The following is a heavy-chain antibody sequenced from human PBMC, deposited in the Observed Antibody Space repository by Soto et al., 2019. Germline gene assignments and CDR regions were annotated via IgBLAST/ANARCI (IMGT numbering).Heavy chain of an antibody. CDR2: VYSSGST. CDR3: ARSDGRY. V-gene: IGHV4-59*11. CDR1: GGSISSHS. J-gene: IGHJ4*02. Sequence: SETLSLTCTVSGGSISSHSWNWIRQSPGRGLEWIGYVYSSGSTIYNPSLKSRVTISVDTSKNQFSLKLSSVTAADTAVYYCARSDGRYWGQGTLVTVSS.